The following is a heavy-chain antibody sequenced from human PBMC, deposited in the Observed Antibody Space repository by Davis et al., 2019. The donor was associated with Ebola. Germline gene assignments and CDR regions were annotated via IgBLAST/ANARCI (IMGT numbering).Heavy chain of an antibody. J-gene: IGHJ6*02. CDR1: GFTFSSYS. V-gene: IGHV3-48*04. CDR3: ARDIPSDYDILTGPVFVYYGMDV. D-gene: IGHD3-9*01. CDR2: ISSSSSTI. Sequence: GESLKISCAASGFTFSSYSMNWVRQAPGKGLEWVSYISSSSSTIYYADSVKGRFTISRDNAKNSLYLQMNSLRVEDTAVYYCARDIPSDYDILTGPVFVYYGMDVWGQGTTVTVSS.